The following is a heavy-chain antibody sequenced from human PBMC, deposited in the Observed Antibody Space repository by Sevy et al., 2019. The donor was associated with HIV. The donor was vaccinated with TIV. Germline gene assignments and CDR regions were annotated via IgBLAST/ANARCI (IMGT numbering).Heavy chain of an antibody. CDR2: INPNSGGR. J-gene: IGHJ4*02. Sequence: ASVKVSCKASGYTFTGQYMYWVRQAPGQGLEWMGWINPNSGGRKYAQKFQGRVTMTRDTSIGTAYMELGRLTSDDTAVYYCAGGYCSGGSCYHVDYWGQGTLVTVSS. V-gene: IGHV1-2*02. CDR1: GYTFTGQY. CDR3: AGGYCSGGSCYHVDY. D-gene: IGHD2-15*01.